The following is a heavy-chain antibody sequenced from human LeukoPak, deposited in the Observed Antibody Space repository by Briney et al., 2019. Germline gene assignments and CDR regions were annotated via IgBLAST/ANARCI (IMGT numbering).Heavy chain of an antibody. V-gene: IGHV5-51*01. D-gene: IGHD3-22*01. CDR3: ARHIAYYYDSSGSEFDY. J-gene: IGHJ4*02. Sequence: PGESLKISCKGSGYSFTSYWIGWVRQLPGKGLERMGIIYPGDSDTRYSPSFQGQVTISADKSISTAYLQWSSLKASDTAMYYCARHIAYYYDSSGSEFDYWGQGTLVTVSS. CDR1: GYSFTSYW. CDR2: IYPGDSDT.